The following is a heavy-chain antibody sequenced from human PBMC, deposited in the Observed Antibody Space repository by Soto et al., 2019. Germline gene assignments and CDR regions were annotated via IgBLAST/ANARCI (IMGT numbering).Heavy chain of an antibody. V-gene: IGHV1-69*13. Sequence: GASVKVSCKASGGTYSGYPIGWVRKAQGEGLEWMGGIIPIFGTANYAQTSQGRVTITADESTSTAYMELSSLRSEDTAVYYCARRYSSSVMGAFDIWGQGTMVTVSS. J-gene: IGHJ3*02. CDR2: IIPIFGTA. CDR1: GGTYSGYP. CDR3: ARRYSSSVMGAFDI. D-gene: IGHD6-6*01.